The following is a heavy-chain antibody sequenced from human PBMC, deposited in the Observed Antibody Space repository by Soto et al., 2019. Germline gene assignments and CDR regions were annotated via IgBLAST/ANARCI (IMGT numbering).Heavy chain of an antibody. CDR3: ARGYAFDI. V-gene: IGHV4-4*02. CDR2: IHHSGST. J-gene: IGHJ3*02. CDR1: GGSISTNNW. Sequence: QVQLQESGPGLVKPSGTLSLTCAVSGGSISTNNWWSWVRQPPGKGLEWIGEIHHSGSTNYNTSPKSRVTTSVDKSKNQFSLNLISVTAADTAMYYCARGYAFDIWGQGTMVTVSS.